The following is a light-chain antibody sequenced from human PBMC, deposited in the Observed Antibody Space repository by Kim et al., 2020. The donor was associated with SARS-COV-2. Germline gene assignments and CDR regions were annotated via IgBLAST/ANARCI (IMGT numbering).Light chain of an antibody. CDR1: KLGDKY. CDR3: QAWEV. V-gene: IGLV3-1*01. CDR2: QDS. J-gene: IGLJ2*01. Sequence: GDKLGDKYACWYQQKPGQSPVLVIYQDSKRPSGIPERFSGSNSGNTATLTISGTQAMDEADYYCQAWEVFGGGTQLTVL.